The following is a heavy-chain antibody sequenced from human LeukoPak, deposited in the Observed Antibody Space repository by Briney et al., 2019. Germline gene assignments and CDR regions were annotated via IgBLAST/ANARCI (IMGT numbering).Heavy chain of an antibody. CDR1: GYTFTGYY. J-gene: IGHJ5*02. Sequence: ASVKVSCKASGYTFTGYYMHWVRQAPGQGLEWMGWINPNSGGTNYAQKFQGRVTMTRDTPISTAYMELSRLRSDDTAVYYCARDGCSSTSCHKTDNWFDPWGQGTLVTVSS. CDR3: ARDGCSSTSCHKTDNWFDP. V-gene: IGHV1-2*02. CDR2: INPNSGGT. D-gene: IGHD2-2*02.